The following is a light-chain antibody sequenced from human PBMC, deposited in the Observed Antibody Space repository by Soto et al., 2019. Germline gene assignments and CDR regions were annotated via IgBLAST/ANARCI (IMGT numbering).Light chain of an antibody. CDR2: TAS. Sequence: DIQMTQSPSTLSASVGDRVTITCRASQSISSWLAWYQQKPGKAPKLLIYTASSLESGVPSWFSGSGSGTEFTLTISSLQADDFATYYCQQYRSLITFGQGTRLEIK. J-gene: IGKJ5*01. CDR3: QQYRSLIT. V-gene: IGKV1-5*03. CDR1: QSISSW.